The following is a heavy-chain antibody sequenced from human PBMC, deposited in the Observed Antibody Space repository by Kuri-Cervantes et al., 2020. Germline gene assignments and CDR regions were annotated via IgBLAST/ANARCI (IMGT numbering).Heavy chain of an antibody. Sequence: GGSLRLSCAASGFTFSIYAMSWVRQAPGKGLEWVSAISGSGGSTHYADSVKGRFTISRDNSKNTLYLQMNSLRAEDTAVYYCAKASTTVSSLDYWGQGTLVTVSS. CDR2: ISGSGGST. J-gene: IGHJ4*02. V-gene: IGHV3-23*01. CDR3: AKASTTVSSLDY. D-gene: IGHD4-17*01. CDR1: GFTFSIYA.